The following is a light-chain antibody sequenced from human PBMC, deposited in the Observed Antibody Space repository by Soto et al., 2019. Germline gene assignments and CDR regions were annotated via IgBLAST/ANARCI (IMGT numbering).Light chain of an antibody. CDR1: SSNLGANYH. J-gene: IGLJ3*02. CDR3: QSYANSLSGGV. Sequence: QSVLTQPPSVSGAPGQRVTISCTGSSSNLGANYHVHWYQQLPGRAPKLLIYGSTNRPSGVPDRISGSKSGTSASLAITGLQAEDEADYYCQSYANSLSGGVFGGGTKLTVL. CDR2: GST. V-gene: IGLV1-40*01.